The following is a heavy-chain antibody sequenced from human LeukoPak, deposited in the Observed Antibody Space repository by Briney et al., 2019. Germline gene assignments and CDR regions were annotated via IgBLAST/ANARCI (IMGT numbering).Heavy chain of an antibody. J-gene: IGHJ4*02. D-gene: IGHD6-19*01. CDR3: ARRGSYSSGYYAYYFDY. CDR1: GFTFSSYE. CDR2: IKQDGSEK. Sequence: GGSLRLSCAASGFTFSSYEMNWVRQAPGKGLEWVANIKQDGSEKFYMDSLKGRFTISRDNAKNSLYLQMNSLRAADTAVYYCARRGSYSSGYYAYYFDYWGQGTLVTVSS. V-gene: IGHV3-7*01.